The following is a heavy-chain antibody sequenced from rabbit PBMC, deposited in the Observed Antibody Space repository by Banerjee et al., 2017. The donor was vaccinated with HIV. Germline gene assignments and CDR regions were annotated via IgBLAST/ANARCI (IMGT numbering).Heavy chain of an antibody. CDR1: GFSFSSSYY. Sequence: QEQLEESGGGLVQPEGSLTLTCTASGFSFSSSYYMCWVRQAPGKGLEWIACIGTGSRGSTYYASWAKGRFTISKTSSTTVTLQMTSLTAADTAPYFCATDASGGGYPDYFNLWGPGTLVTVS. CDR2: IGTGSRGST. D-gene: IGHD1-1*01. CDR3: ATDASGGGYPDYFNL. V-gene: IGHV1S45*01. J-gene: IGHJ4*01.